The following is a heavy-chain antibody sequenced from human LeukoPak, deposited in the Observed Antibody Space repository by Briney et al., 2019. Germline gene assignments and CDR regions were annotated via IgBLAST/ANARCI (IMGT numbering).Heavy chain of an antibody. CDR3: ARDSGVSSSFDY. D-gene: IGHD6-6*01. J-gene: IGHJ4*02. CDR2: ISSSSSYI. Sequence: GGSLRLSCAASGFTFSSYSMNWVRQAPGKGLEWVSSISSSSSYIYYADSVKGRLTISRDNPKNSLYLQMNSLRAEDTAVYYCARDSGVSSSFDYWGQGTLVTVSS. V-gene: IGHV3-21*01. CDR1: GFTFSSYS.